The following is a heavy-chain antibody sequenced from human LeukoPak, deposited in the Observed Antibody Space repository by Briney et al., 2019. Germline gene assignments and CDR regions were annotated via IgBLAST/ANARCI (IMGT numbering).Heavy chain of an antibody. V-gene: IGHV4-61*02. D-gene: IGHD6-6*01. CDR3: ARGVGSSSSNWFDP. CDR1: GDSISSGTYY. Sequence: SETLSLTCTVSGDSISSGTYYWSWIRQPAGKGLEWIGRVYSSGNTNYNPSLKSRVTISIDTSKNQFSLRLSSVTAADTAAYYCARGVGSSSSNWFDPWGQGTLVTVSS. CDR2: VYSSGNT. J-gene: IGHJ5*02.